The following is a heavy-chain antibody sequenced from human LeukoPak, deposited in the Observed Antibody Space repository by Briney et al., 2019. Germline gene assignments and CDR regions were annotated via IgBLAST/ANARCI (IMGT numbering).Heavy chain of an antibody. CDR2: IYYSGST. CDR3: ARFKGSYYDILTGYYKGDYWFDP. D-gene: IGHD3-9*01. J-gene: IGHJ5*02. V-gene: IGHV4-61*01. Sequence: SETLSITCTVSGGSVSSGSYYWSWIRQPPGKGLEWIGYIYYSGSTNYNPSLKSRVTISVDTSKNQFSLKLSSVTAADTAVYYCARFKGSYYDILTGYYKGDYWFDPWGQGTLVTVSS. CDR1: GGSVSSGSYY.